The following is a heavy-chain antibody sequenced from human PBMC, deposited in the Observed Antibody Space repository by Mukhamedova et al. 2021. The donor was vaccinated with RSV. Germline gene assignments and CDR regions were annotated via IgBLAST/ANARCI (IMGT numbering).Heavy chain of an antibody. Sequence: DSVKGRFTISRDNAKNSLYQQMNSLRAEDTAVYYCARVAGYCSSTSCYRSYWYFDLWGRGTLVTVSS. J-gene: IGHJ2*01. V-gene: IGHV3-7*01. CDR3: ARVAGYCSSTSCYRSYWYFDL. D-gene: IGHD2-2*02.